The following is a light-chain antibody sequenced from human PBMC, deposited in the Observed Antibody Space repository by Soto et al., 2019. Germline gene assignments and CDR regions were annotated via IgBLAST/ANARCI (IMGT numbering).Light chain of an antibody. Sequence: EIVMTQSPATLSASPGERVTLSCRASQSINNKVAWYQQKPGQAPRLLIYGASTRATGIPDRFSGSGSGTDFTLTINSLDPEDFAVYYCQQRSNWPPTFGQGTKVDIK. V-gene: IGKV3-11*01. CDR2: GAS. CDR3: QQRSNWPPT. CDR1: QSINNK. J-gene: IGKJ1*01.